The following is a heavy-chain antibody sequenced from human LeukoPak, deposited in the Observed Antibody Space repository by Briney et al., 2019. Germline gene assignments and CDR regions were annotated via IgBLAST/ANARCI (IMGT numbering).Heavy chain of an antibody. D-gene: IGHD1-26*01. V-gene: IGHV4-59*01. CDR3: VSGGGATRD. CDR2: IYYSGSA. Sequence: LETLSLTCTVSGGSISSYYGSSIRQPPGQRLGWIGYIYYSGSANYNPSLKSPVTISADTSKHQFSMKLCSVTAADTEVYYCVSGGGATRDWGQGTLVTVSS. J-gene: IGHJ4*02. CDR1: GGSISSYY.